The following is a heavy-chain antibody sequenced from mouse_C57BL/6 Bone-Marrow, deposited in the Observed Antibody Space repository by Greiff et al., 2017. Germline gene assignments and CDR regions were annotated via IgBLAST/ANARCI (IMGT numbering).Heavy chain of an antibody. D-gene: IGHD2-1*01. V-gene: IGHV1-55*01. CDR1: GYTFTSYW. Sequence: VQLQQPGAELVKPGASVKMSCKASGYTFTSYWITWVKQRPGQGLEWIGDIYPGGGYTNYNEKFKGKATLTVDTSSSTAYMQLSSLTSEDSAVYDCARAGGNYDYAMDYWGQGTSVTVSS. J-gene: IGHJ4*01. CDR2: IYPGGGYT. CDR3: ARAGGNYDYAMDY.